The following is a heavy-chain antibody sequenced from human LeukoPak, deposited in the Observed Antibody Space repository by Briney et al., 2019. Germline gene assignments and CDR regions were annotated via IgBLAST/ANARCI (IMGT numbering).Heavy chain of an antibody. CDR1: GFTFTSYA. V-gene: IGHV3-23*01. D-gene: IGHD1-26*01. CDR2: ISGSVGST. Sequence: GGSLRLSCAASGFTFTSYAMSWVRQAPGKGLEWVSAISGSVGSTYFADSVKGRFTISRDNSKDTLYLQMNSLRAEDTAVYYCAKAGSYWDFDYWGQGTLVIVSS. J-gene: IGHJ4*02. CDR3: AKAGSYWDFDY.